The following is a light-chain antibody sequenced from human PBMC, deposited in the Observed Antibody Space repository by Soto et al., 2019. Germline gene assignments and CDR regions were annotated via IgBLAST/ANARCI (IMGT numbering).Light chain of an antibody. V-gene: IGLV1-40*01. CDR1: SSNIGAGYD. CDR2: GNS. J-gene: IGLJ2*01. Sequence: QSVLTPPPSVSGAPGQRVTISCTGSSSNIGAGYDVHWYQQLPGTAPKLLIYGNSNRPSGVPDRFSGSKSGTSASLAITGLQAEDEADYYCQSYDSSLSAVVFGGGTQLTVL. CDR3: QSYDSSLSAVV.